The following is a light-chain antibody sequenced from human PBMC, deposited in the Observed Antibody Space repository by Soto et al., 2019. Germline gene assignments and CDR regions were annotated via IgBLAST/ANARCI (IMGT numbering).Light chain of an antibody. CDR2: LNIDGSH. V-gene: IGLV4-69*01. CDR3: QTWVTGIVV. Sequence: QLVLTQSPSASASLGASVKLTCTLSSGHSSYAIAWHQQQPEKGPRYLMNLNIDGSHSKGDGIPDRFSGSSSGAERYLTIPSLQSEEGADYYCQTWVTGIVVFGGGTKVTVL. J-gene: IGLJ2*01. CDR1: SGHSSYA.